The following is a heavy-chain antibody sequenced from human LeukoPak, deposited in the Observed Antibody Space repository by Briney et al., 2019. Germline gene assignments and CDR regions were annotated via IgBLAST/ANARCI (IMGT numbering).Heavy chain of an antibody. D-gene: IGHD6-13*01. V-gene: IGHV4-39*01. CDR3: ATRIAETQNDY. Sequence: PSETLSLTCTVSGGSISSSSYYWGWIRQPPGKGLEWIGSIYYSGSTYYNPSLKSRVTISVDTSKNQFSLKLSSVTAADTAVYYCATRIAETQNDYWGQGTLVTVSS. CDR1: GGSISSSSYY. CDR2: IYYSGST. J-gene: IGHJ4*02.